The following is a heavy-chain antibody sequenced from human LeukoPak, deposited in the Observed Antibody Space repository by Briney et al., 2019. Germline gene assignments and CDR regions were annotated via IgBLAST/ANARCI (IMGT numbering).Heavy chain of an antibody. V-gene: IGHV3-53*01. CDR3: AKGPLSLAFDI. CDR1: GFTVSSNY. J-gene: IGHJ3*02. Sequence: GGSLRLSCAASGFTVSSNYMSWVRQAPGKGLEWVSVIYSGGSTYYADSVKGRFTISRDNYKNTLYLQMNSLRAEDTAVYYCAKGPLSLAFDIWGQGTMVTVSS. CDR2: IYSGGST.